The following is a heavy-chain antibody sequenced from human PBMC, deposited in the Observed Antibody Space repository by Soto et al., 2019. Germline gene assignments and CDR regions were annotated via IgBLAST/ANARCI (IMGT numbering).Heavy chain of an antibody. CDR1: GFTFSSYS. Sequence: GGSLRLSCAASGFTFSSYSMNWVRQAPGKGLEWVSYISSSSSTIYYADSVKGRFTISRDNAKNSLYLQMNSLRDEDTAVYYCAKEGVWFGETQRTIYYYYGMDVWGQGTTVTVSS. CDR2: ISSSSSTI. V-gene: IGHV3-48*02. J-gene: IGHJ6*02. CDR3: AKEGVWFGETQRTIYYYYGMDV. D-gene: IGHD3-10*01.